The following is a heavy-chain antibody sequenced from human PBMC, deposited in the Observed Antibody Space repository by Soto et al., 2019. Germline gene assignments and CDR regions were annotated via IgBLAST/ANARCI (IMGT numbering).Heavy chain of an antibody. V-gene: IGHV1-69*01. CDR3: ARGYSHREGDYFDYYGMDI. CDR1: GGTFSSYA. D-gene: IGHD6-13*01. Sequence: QVQLLQSGAEVKKPGSSVKVSCKASGGTFSSYAISWVRQAPGQGLEWMGGIIPIVGTANYAQKFQGRVTITADESTSSDYMELSSRRSEDTAVYYCARGYSHREGDYFDYYGMDIWGQGTTVTVS. CDR2: IIPIVGTA. J-gene: IGHJ6*02.